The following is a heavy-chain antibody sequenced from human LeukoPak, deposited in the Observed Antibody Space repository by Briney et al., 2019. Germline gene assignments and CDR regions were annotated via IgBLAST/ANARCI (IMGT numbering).Heavy chain of an antibody. CDR2: INPSGGST. Sequence: ASVKVSCKASGYTFTSYAMNWVRQAPGQGLEWMGIINPSGGSTSYAQKFQGRVTMTRDTSTSTVYMELSSLRSEDTAVYYCARGSITIFGVAAPSFDYWGQGTLVTVSS. J-gene: IGHJ4*02. CDR3: ARGSITIFGVAAPSFDY. V-gene: IGHV1-46*01. D-gene: IGHD3-3*01. CDR1: GYTFTSYA.